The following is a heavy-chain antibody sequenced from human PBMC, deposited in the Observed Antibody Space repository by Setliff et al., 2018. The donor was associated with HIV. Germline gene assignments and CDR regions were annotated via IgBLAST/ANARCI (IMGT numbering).Heavy chain of an antibody. CDR2: ISTFDGNT. J-gene: IGHJ4*02. Sequence: GASVKVSCKASGYNFFSYGISWVRQAPGQGLEWMGWISTFDGNTDYAQRFQDRVTITADESTNTAYMELSSLRSEDTAVYYCAIVTELDYYGGSGPTHLLFDSWGQGTLVTVSS. D-gene: IGHD3-22*01. CDR1: GYNFFSYG. CDR3: AIVTELDYYGGSGPTHLLFDS. V-gene: IGHV1-18*01.